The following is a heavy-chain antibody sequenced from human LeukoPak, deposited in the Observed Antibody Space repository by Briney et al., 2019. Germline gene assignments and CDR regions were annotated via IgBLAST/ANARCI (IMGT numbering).Heavy chain of an antibody. D-gene: IGHD3-16*02. CDR3: ARGAMITFGGVIVWDAFDI. Sequence: SETLSLTCAVYGGSFSGYYWSWIRQPPGKGLEWSGEINHSGSTNYNPSLKSRVTISVDTSKNQFSLKLSSVTAADTAVYYCARGAMITFGGVIVWDAFDIWGQGTMVTVSS. CDR2: INHSGST. CDR1: GGSFSGYY. J-gene: IGHJ3*02. V-gene: IGHV4-34*01.